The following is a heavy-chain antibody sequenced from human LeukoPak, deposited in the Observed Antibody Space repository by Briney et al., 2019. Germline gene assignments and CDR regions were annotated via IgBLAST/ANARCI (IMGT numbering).Heavy chain of an antibody. CDR1: GYTFTGYS. V-gene: IGHV1-2*02. D-gene: IGHD3-9*01. CDR3: ARGEYDILTGYIYYGMDV. CDR2: INPNSGGT. J-gene: IGHJ6*02. Sequence: ASVKVSCKASGYTFTGYSMHWVRQAPGQGLEWMGWINPNSGGTNYAQKFQGRVTMTRDTSISTAYMELSRLRSDDTAIYYCARGEYDILTGYIYYGMDVWGQGTKVTVSS.